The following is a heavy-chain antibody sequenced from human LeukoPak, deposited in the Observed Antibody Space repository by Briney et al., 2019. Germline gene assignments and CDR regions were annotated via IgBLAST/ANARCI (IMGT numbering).Heavy chain of an antibody. CDR2: IYHSGST. J-gene: IGHJ4*02. CDR3: AREAMGAAAGDY. D-gene: IGHD6-13*01. Sequence: SETLSLTCTVSGGSISSGGYYWSWIRQPPGKGLEWIGYIYHSGSTYYNPSLKSRVTISVDRTKNQFSLKLSSVTAADTAVYYCAREAMGAAAGDYWGQGTLVTVSS. CDR1: GGSISSGGYY. V-gene: IGHV4-30-2*01.